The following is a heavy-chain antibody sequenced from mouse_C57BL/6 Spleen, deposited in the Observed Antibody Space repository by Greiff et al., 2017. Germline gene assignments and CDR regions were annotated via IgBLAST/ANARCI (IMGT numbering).Heavy chain of an antibody. CDR2: ISSGGSYT. V-gene: IGHV5-6*01. J-gene: IGHJ2*01. CDR1: GFTFSSYG. Sequence: EVQRVESGGDLVKPGGSLKLSCAASGFTFSSYGMSWVRQTPDKRLEWVATISSGGSYTYYPDSVKGRFTISRDNAKNTLYLQMSSLKSEDTAMYYCARQWYDYDLDYWGQGTTLTVSS. CDR3: ARQWYDYDLDY. D-gene: IGHD2-4*01.